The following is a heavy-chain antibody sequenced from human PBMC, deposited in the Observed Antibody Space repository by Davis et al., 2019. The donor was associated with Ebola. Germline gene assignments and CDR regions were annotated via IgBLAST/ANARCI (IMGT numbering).Heavy chain of an antibody. CDR3: ARDIRWLGGYYYYGMDV. V-gene: IGHV3-30-3*01. D-gene: IGHD4-23*01. CDR1: GFTFSSYA. Sequence: GESLKIPCAASGFTFSSYAMHWVRQAPGKGLEWVAVISYDGSNKYYADSVKGRFTISRDNSKNTLYLQMNSLRAEDTAVYYCARDIRWLGGYYYYGMDVWGKGTTVTVSS. J-gene: IGHJ6*04. CDR2: ISYDGSNK.